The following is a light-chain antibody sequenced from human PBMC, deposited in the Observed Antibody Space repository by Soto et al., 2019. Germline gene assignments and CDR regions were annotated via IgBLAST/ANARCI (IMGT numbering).Light chain of an antibody. CDR2: KAS. CDR1: QSISLS. Sequence: DIQMTQSPSTLSASVGDRVTITCRASQSISLSLDWHQQKPGKAPKPLMYKASSLESGAPSRFSGSGSGTEFTLTISSLQPDDFATYYCQQDRYFPWTFCQGTKVEIK. V-gene: IGKV1-5*03. J-gene: IGKJ1*01. CDR3: QQDRYFPWT.